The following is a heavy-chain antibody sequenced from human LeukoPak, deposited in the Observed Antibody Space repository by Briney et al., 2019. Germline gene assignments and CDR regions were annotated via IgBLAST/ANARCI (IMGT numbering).Heavy chain of an antibody. D-gene: IGHD1-26*01. CDR1: GFTFSSYG. CDR2: ISYDGSNE. Sequence: GRSLRLSCAASGFTFSSYGMHWVRQAPGKGLEWVAVISYDGSNEYYADSVKGRFTISRDNSKNTLYLQMNSLRAEDTAVYYCAKDARWELPHFDYWGQGTLVTVSS. V-gene: IGHV3-30*18. J-gene: IGHJ4*02. CDR3: AKDARWELPHFDY.